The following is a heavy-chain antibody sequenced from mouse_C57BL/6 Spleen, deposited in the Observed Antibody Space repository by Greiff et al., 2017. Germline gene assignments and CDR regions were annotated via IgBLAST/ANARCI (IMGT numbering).Heavy chain of an antibody. CDR1: GYTFTSYW. J-gene: IGHJ4*01. CDR3: AHYYGSSSNYYAMDY. D-gene: IGHD1-1*01. Sequence: QVQLQQPGAELVKPGASVKVSCKASGYTFTSYWMHWVKQRPGQGLEWIGRIHPSDSDTNYNQQFKGKATLTVDKSSSTAYMQLSSLTSEDSSVDYCAHYYGSSSNYYAMDYWGQGTSVTVSS. CDR2: IHPSDSDT. V-gene: IGHV1-74*01.